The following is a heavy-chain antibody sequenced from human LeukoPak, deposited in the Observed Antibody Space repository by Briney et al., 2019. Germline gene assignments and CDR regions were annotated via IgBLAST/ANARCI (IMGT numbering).Heavy chain of an antibody. D-gene: IGHD3-22*01. Sequence: SETLSLTCAVYGGSFSGYYWSWIRQPPGKGLEWIGEINHSGSTNYNPSLKSRVTMSVDTSKNQFSLKLSSVTAADTAVFYCARHEANYFDSSGSSYVGRLFEYWGQGTLVTVSS. CDR3: ARHEANYFDSSGSSYVGRLFEY. J-gene: IGHJ4*02. CDR2: INHSGST. CDR1: GGSFSGYY. V-gene: IGHV4-34*01.